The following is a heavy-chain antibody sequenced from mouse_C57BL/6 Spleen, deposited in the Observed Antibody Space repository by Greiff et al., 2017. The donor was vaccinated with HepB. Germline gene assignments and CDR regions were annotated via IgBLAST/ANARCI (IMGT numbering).Heavy chain of an antibody. CDR3: ARASLYDYDAWFAY. J-gene: IGHJ3*01. CDR2: INYDGSST. CDR1: GFTFSDYY. D-gene: IGHD2-4*01. V-gene: IGHV5-16*01. Sequence: LQQSEGGLVQPGSSMKLSCTASGFTFSDYYMALFRQVPEKGLEWVANINYDGSSTYYLDSLKSRFIISRDNAKNILYLQMSSLKSEDTATYYCARASLYDYDAWFAYWGQGTLVTVSA.